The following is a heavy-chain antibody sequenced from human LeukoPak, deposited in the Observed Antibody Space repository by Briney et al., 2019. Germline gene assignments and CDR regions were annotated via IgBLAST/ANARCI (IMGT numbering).Heavy chain of an antibody. D-gene: IGHD6-13*01. CDR1: GFTFSSYG. CDR2: IRYDGSNK. CDR3: ARAVSHSSSWYPDAFDI. V-gene: IGHV3-30*02. Sequence: PGGSLRLSCAASGFTFSSYGMHWVRQAPGKGLEWVAFIRYDGSNKYYADSVKGRFTISRDNSKNTLYLQMNSLRAEDTAVYYCARAVSHSSSWYPDAFDIWGQGTMVTVSS. J-gene: IGHJ3*02.